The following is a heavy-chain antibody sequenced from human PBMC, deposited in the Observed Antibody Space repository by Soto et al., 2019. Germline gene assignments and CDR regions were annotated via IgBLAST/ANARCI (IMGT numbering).Heavy chain of an antibody. Sequence: ASVKVSCKASGYTFSDYYLHWVRQAPGQGLEWMGWISPNSGATEYAPKFQGRVTMTTDTSISTAFLKLASLRPDDTAIYYCARGARTQLWLPFDHWGQGTLVTVSS. V-gene: IGHV1-2*02. CDR2: ISPNSGAT. CDR1: GYTFSDYY. J-gene: IGHJ4*02. D-gene: IGHD2-21*01. CDR3: ARGARTQLWLPFDH.